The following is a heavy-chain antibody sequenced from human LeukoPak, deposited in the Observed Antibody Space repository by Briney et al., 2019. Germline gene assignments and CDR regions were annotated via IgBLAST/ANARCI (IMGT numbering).Heavy chain of an antibody. V-gene: IGHV3-48*03. Sequence: GGSLRLSCAASGFTFSSFEMNWVRQAPGKWLEWLSYISSSGSTVYYADSVKGRFTISRDNAKTSLYLQMNSLRAEDTAVYYCARDPCPSCAFDVWGQGTKVTVSS. CDR1: GFTFSSFE. J-gene: IGHJ3*01. D-gene: IGHD3-10*01. CDR3: ARDPCPSCAFDV. CDR2: ISSSGSTV.